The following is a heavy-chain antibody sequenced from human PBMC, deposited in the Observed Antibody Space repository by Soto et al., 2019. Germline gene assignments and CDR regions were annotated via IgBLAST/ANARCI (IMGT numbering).Heavy chain of an antibody. CDR2: IIPIFGTA. V-gene: IGHV1-69*12. Sequence: QVQLVQSGAEVKKPGSSVKVSCKASGGTFSRYAISWVRQAPGQGLEWMGGIIPIFGTAKYAQKFQGRVTLTADEFTSTAYMELRRLSSEDTAVYHCASHSYDSSGYYRYYFDYWGQGTLVTVSS. D-gene: IGHD3-22*01. CDR1: GGTFSRYA. J-gene: IGHJ4*02. CDR3: ASHSYDSSGYYRYYFDY.